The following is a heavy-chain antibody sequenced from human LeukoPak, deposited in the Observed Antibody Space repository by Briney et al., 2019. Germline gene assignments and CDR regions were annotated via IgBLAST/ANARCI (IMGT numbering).Heavy chain of an antibody. Sequence: SQTLSLTCTVSGGSISSGSYHWSWVRQSPGKGLEWIGYIDYSGSTTYNPSLKSRVTISVDTSKNQFSLELSSVTAADTAVYYCARGPSSGWFRPFDYWGQGTLVSVSS. V-gene: IGHV4-61*01. CDR1: GGSISSGSYH. D-gene: IGHD6-19*01. CDR2: IDYSGST. J-gene: IGHJ4*02. CDR3: ARGPSSGWFRPFDY.